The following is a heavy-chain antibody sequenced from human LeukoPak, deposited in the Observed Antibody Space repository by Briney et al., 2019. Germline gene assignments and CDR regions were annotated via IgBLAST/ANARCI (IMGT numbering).Heavy chain of an antibody. CDR3: ARFYGVFANHCHFQL. J-gene: IGHJ2*01. CDR2: MYGSGAR. CDR1: VFNLFKIY. V-gene: IGHV3-53*01. Sequence: GGSLRLSSVASVFNLFKIYMSWVRQAPGKGLEWVSVMYGSGARYYAASMNGRFTISRDNSKNTLYLQMNSLRGDDTAVYYCARFYGVFANHCHFQLWPRRTLVTVSS. D-gene: IGHD3-3*01.